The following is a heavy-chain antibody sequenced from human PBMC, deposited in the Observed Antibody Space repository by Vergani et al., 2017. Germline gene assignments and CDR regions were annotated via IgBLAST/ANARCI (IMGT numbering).Heavy chain of an antibody. V-gene: IGHV4-30-4*01. CDR2: IYYSGST. CDR1: GGSISSGDYY. D-gene: IGHD2-2*01. CDR3: ARVGSYCSSTSCYYYFDY. J-gene: IGHJ4*02. Sequence: QVQLQESGPGLVKPSQTLSLTCTVSGGSISSGDYYWSWIRPPPGKGLEWIGYIYYSGSTYYNPSLKSRVTISVEPSKNQFSLKLSSVTAADTAVYYCARVGSYCSSTSCYYYFDYWGQGTLVTVSS.